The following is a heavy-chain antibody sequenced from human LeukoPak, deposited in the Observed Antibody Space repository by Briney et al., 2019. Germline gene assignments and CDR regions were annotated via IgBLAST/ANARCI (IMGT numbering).Heavy chain of an antibody. CDR3: ARDRHTAMVYYYYYMDV. D-gene: IGHD5-18*01. CDR1: GFTFSIYA. Sequence: PGGPLRLSCAASGFTFSIYAMNWVRRAPGKGLEWVSYIHGSSTFISYADSVRGRFTISRDNARNSLYLQMNSLRDEDTAVYYCARDRHTAMVYYYYYMDVWGTGTTVTVSS. CDR2: IHGSSTFI. V-gene: IGHV3-21*05. J-gene: IGHJ6*03.